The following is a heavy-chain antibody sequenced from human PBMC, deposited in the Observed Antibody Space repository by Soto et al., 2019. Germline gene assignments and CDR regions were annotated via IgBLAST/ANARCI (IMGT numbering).Heavy chain of an antibody. J-gene: IGHJ4*02. CDR2: IRWNSGSI. CDR1: GFTFSSYA. V-gene: IGHV3-9*01. D-gene: IGHD3-3*01. CDR3: AKDPKTVAGVVYYFDY. Sequence: HPGGSLRLSCAASGFTFSSYAMSWVRQAPGKGLEWVSAIRWNSGSIGYADSVKGRFTISRDNAKNSLYLQMNSLRAEDTALYYCAKDPKTVAGVVYYFDYWGQGTLVTVSS.